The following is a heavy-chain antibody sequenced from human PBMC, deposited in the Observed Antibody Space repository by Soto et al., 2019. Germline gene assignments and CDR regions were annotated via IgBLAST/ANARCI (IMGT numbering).Heavy chain of an antibody. D-gene: IGHD2-2*02. CDR1: GGSISSGGYY. Sequence: PSETLSLTCTVSGGSISSGGYYWSWIRQHPGKGLEWIGYIYYSGSTYYNPSLKSRVTISVDTSKNQFSLKLSSVTAADTAVYYCAREKEYQLLYRVFDYWGQGTLVTVSS. CDR3: AREKEYQLLYRVFDY. CDR2: IYYSGST. J-gene: IGHJ4*02. V-gene: IGHV4-31*03.